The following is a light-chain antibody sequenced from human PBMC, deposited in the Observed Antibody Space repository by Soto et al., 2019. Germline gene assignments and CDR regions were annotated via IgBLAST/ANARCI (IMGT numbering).Light chain of an antibody. V-gene: IGKV3-15*01. Sequence: EIVMTQSPATLSVSPGERATLSCRASQSVSGNLAWYQQNPGQAPRLLIYGASTRATGIPARFSGSGSGTEFTLTISRLQSEDFAVYYCQQYNNWPPFTFGPGTKVDIK. CDR3: QQYNNWPPFT. CDR2: GAS. J-gene: IGKJ3*01. CDR1: QSVSGN.